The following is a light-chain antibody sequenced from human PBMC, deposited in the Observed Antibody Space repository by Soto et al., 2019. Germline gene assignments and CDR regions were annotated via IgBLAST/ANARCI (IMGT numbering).Light chain of an antibody. V-gene: IGKV1-39*01. CDR2: AAS. J-gene: IGKJ1*01. CDR1: QSISSY. CDR3: QQSYSTPVT. Sequence: DIQMTQSPSSLSASVGDRVTITCRASQSISSYLNWYQQKPGKAPKLLIYAASSLQSGVPSRFGGSGSVTDFTLTISSLQPEDFATYYCQQSYSTPVTVGQGTKVEIK.